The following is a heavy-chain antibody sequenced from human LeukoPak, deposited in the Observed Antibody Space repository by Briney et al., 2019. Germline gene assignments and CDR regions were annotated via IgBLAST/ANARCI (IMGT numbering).Heavy chain of an antibody. CDR1: GGSISSGGYY. CDR3: ARVSGYYDSSGYYYDLAYFDY. J-gene: IGHJ4*02. Sequence: SETLSLTCTVSGGSISSGGYYWSWIRQHPGKGLEWIGYIYYSGSTYYNPSLKSRVTISVDTSKNQFSLKLSSVTAADTAVHHCARVSGYYDSSGYYYDLAYFDYWGQGTLVTVSS. D-gene: IGHD3-22*01. CDR2: IYYSGST. V-gene: IGHV4-61*08.